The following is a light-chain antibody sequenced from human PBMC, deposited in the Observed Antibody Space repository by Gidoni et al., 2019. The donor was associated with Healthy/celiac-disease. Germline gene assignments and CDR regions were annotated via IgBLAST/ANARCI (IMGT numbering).Light chain of an antibody. CDR2: AAS. CDR3: LQDYNYPPT. Sequence: AIQITQSPSSLSAAVGDRVTITRRASQGIRNDLGWYQQKPGKAPKLLIDAASSLQSGVPSRFSGSGSGTDFTLTISSLQPEDFATYYCLQDYNYPPTFGQGTKLEIK. J-gene: IGKJ2*01. CDR1: QGIRND. V-gene: IGKV1-6*01.